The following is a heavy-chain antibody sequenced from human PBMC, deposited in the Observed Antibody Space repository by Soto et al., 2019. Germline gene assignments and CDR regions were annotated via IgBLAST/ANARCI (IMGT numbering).Heavy chain of an antibody. CDR3: ARDQVKGTMTIL. CDR2: ISYDGSNK. D-gene: IGHD4-17*01. Sequence: LRLSCAASGFTFINYAMHWVRQAPGKGLEWVAVISYDGSNKYYADSVKGRFTISSDNSKNTMYLQMNSLSAEDTAVYHCARDQVKGTMTILWGQGTLVTVS. V-gene: IGHV3-30-3*01. J-gene: IGHJ4*02. CDR1: GFTFINYA.